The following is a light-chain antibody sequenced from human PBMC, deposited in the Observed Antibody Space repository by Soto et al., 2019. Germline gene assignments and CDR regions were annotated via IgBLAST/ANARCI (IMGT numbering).Light chain of an antibody. V-gene: IGLV2-14*01. CDR1: NSDIGAYNS. CDR3: RSDTIGTTFGNV. J-gene: IGLJ1*01. Sequence: QSVLAQPASVSGSPGQSITISCTGTNSDIGAYNSVSWYQQHPGKAPKLIIFEVSHRPSGVSNRFSGSKSGNTPSLTISGLQAEDEADYYCRSDTIGTTFGNVFGTGTKVTVL. CDR2: EVS.